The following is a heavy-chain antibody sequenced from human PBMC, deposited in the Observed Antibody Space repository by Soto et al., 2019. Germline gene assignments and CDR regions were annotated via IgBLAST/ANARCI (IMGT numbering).Heavy chain of an antibody. CDR3: ARDREYYDFWSGWSPDYYYYGMDV. CDR2: INPSGGST. V-gene: IGHV1-46*01. CDR1: GYTFTSYY. J-gene: IGHJ6*02. D-gene: IGHD3-3*01. Sequence: ASVKVSCKASGYTFTSYYMHWVRQAPGQGLEWMGIINPSGGSTSYAQKFQGRVTMTRDTSTSTVYMELSSLRSEDTAVYYRARDREYYDFWSGWSPDYYYYGMDVWGQGTMVTVSS.